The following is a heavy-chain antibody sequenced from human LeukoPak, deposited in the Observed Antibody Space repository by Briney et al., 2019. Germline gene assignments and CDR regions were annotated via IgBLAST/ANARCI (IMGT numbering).Heavy chain of an antibody. CDR2: IYPGDSDT. Sequence: GESLKISCQGSGYSFTSYWIGWVRQIPGKGLEWMGIIYPGDSDTRYSPSFPGQVTISADKPISTAYLQWSNLKASDTAMYYCARFRGYDFWSGYFRWFDPWGQGTLVTVSS. CDR3: ARFRGYDFWSGYFRWFDP. V-gene: IGHV5-51*04. J-gene: IGHJ5*02. D-gene: IGHD3-3*01. CDR1: GYSFTSYW.